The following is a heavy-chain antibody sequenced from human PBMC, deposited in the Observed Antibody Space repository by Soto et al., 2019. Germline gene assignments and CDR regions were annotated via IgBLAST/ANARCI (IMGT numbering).Heavy chain of an antibody. CDR1: GFSFRTYA. CDR3: ASDHYDFWSGSYLTQYYFDF. D-gene: IGHD3-3*01. Sequence: GSLRLSCAASGFSFRTYAMHWVRQAPGKGLEWVAVISYDGRNKDYADSVEGRFTISRDNSENTLYLQMNSLRAEDTAVYYCASDHYDFWSGSYLTQYYFDFWGQGTLVTVSS. CDR2: ISYDGRNK. J-gene: IGHJ4*02. V-gene: IGHV3-30*04.